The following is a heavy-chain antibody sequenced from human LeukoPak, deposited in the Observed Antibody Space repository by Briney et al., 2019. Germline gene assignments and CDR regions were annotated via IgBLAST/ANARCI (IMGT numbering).Heavy chain of an antibody. CDR1: GGTFSSYA. D-gene: IGHD2-2*01. CDR2: IFPIFGTA. CDR3: AREPSVPACCSSDAFDI. Sequence: ASVKVSCKASGGTFSSYAISWVRQAPGQGLEWMGGIFPIFGTANYAQKFQGRVTITADESTSTAYMELSSLRSEDTAVYYCAREPSVPACCSSDAFDIWGQGTMVTVSS. J-gene: IGHJ3*02. V-gene: IGHV1-69*13.